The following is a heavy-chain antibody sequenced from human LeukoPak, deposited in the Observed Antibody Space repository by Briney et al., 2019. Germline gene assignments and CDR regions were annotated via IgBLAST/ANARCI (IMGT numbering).Heavy chain of an antibody. CDR1: GGSISSYY. V-gene: IGHV4-59*01. D-gene: IGHD3-10*01. CDR2: IYYSGST. Sequence: SETLSLTCTVSGGSISSYYWSWIRQPPGKGLEWIGYIYYSGSTNYNPSLKSRVTISVDTSKNQFSLKLSFVTAADTAVYYCARDRGDSDYYYGMVVWGQGTTVTVSS. J-gene: IGHJ6*02. CDR3: ARDRGDSDYYYGMVV.